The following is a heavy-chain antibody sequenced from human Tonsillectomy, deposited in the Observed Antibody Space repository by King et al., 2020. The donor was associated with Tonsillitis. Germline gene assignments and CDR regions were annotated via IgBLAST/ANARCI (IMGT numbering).Heavy chain of an antibody. CDR1: GFAFINYA. J-gene: IGHJ4*02. CDR2: ISGGGGSS. CDR3: AKASRAAALYHYFDY. V-gene: IGHV3-23*04. D-gene: IGHD6-13*01. Sequence: VQLVESGGGLVQPGGSLRLPCAASGFAFINYAMAWVRQAPGKGLEWVSTISGGGGSSYYADSVRGRFTISRDNSRNTLYLQMNSLRAEDTAVYYCAKASRAAALYHYFDYWGRGTLVTVSS.